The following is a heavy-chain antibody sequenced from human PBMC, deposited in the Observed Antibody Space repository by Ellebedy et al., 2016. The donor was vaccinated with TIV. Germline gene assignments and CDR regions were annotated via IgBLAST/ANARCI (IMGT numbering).Heavy chain of an antibody. D-gene: IGHD4-17*01. V-gene: IGHV3-7*01. CDR1: GFNFRSYW. CDR3: ARRASYGDYAVQVNPWFDP. CDR2: IRQEGDEI. J-gene: IGHJ5*02. Sequence: PGGSLRLSFAASGFNFRSYWIACFRQAPGKGLEWVAKIRQEGDEIYYVESVKGRFTISRDNAKNSLFLQMNSLRVEDTAVYYCARRASYGDYAVQVNPWFDPWGQGTLVTVSS.